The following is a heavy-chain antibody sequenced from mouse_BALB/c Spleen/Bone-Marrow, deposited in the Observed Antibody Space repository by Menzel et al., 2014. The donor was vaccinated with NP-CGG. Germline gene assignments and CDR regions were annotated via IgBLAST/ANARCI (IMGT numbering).Heavy chain of an antibody. CDR1: GFTFSDYG. CDR3: ARALAYGSSFDY. CDR2: ISNLAYSI. J-gene: IGHJ2*01. Sequence: EVKLMESGGGLVQPGGSRKLSCAASGFTFSDYGMAWVRQAPGKGPEWVAFISNLAYSIYYTDTVTGRFTISRENAKNTLYLEMSSLRSEDPAMYYCARALAYGSSFDYWGQGTTLTVSS. V-gene: IGHV5-15*02. D-gene: IGHD1-1*01.